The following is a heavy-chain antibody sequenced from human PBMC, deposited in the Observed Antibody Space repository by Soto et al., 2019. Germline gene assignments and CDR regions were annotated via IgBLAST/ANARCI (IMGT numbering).Heavy chain of an antibody. CDR1: GGSISSYY. V-gene: IGHV4-59*01. Sequence: PSETLSLTCTVSGGSISSYYWTWIRQPPGKGLEWIGYIYYSGSTNYNPSLKSRVTISVDTSKNQFSLKLSSVTAADTAVYYCARSLLWFGEFESHDAFDIWGQGTMVTVSS. CDR2: IYYSGST. CDR3: ARSLLWFGEFESHDAFDI. J-gene: IGHJ3*02. D-gene: IGHD3-10*01.